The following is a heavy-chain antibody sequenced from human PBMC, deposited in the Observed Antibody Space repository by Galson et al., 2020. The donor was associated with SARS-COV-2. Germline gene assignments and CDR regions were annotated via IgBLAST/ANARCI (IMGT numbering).Heavy chain of an antibody. J-gene: IGHJ5*02. CDR2: IQFDGINK. Sequence: GGSLRLSCAASGFTFITYSMHWVRQAPGKGLEGVAFIQFDGINKYYADPVKGRFTISRDNSKNTLYLQMNSLRAEDSAVYYCARRPDYINTDWFDPWGQGTLVTVSS. CDR3: ARRPDYINTDWFDP. V-gene: IGHV3-30*02. D-gene: IGHD4-4*01. CDR1: GFTFITYS.